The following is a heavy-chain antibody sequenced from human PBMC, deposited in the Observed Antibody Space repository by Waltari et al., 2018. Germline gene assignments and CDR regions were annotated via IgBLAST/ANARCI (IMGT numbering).Heavy chain of an antibody. V-gene: IGHV3-7*01. CDR3: ARDSYYSLDV. CDR1: EFSFGSHW. CDR2: IKGDGSET. J-gene: IGHJ6*04. Sequence: EVQLVESGGGFVQPGGSLRLSCRASEFSFGSHWMTWVRQAPGKGLEWVATIKGDGSETRYMDSVKGRLTISRDNAKNSLYLQMNILRIEDTGVYYCARDSYYSLDVWGKGTTVTVSS. D-gene: IGHD3-10*01.